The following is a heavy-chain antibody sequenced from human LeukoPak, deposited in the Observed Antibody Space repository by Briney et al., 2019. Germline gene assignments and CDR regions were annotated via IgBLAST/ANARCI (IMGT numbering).Heavy chain of an antibody. V-gene: IGHV4-59*11. CDR1: GGSISSHY. CDR2: IYYSGST. J-gene: IGHJ4*02. Sequence: SETLSLTCTVSGGSISSHYWSWIRQPPGKGLEWIGYIYYSGSTNYNPSLKSRVTISVDTSKNQFSLKLSSVTAADTAVYYCARVKVGAVYYFDYWGQGTLVTVSS. CDR3: ARVKVGAVYYFDY. D-gene: IGHD1-26*01.